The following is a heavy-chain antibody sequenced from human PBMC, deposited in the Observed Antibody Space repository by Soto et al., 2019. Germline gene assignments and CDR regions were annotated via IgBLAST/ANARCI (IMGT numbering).Heavy chain of an antibody. D-gene: IGHD3-10*01. J-gene: IGHJ6*02. V-gene: IGHV4-59*08. CDR1: GGSISSYY. CDR2: VHHSWGS. Sequence: QVQLQESGPGLVKPSETLSLSCTVSGGSISSYYWSWFRQSPGKRMEWIGYVHHSWGSSYNPSLQRRVAISLDTSKSQFSLKVTSVPATDPAVYYCARQGFGPLPGLVDVWGQGTTVTVSS. CDR3: ARQGFGPLPGLVDV.